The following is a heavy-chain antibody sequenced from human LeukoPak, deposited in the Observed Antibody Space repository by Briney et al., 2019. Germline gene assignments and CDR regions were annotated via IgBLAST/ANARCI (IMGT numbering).Heavy chain of an antibody. V-gene: IGHV4-4*07. CDR1: GASVCSYY. CDR2: IYTSGNT. CDR3: ARDYGGNYHFDY. J-gene: IGHJ4*02. D-gene: IGHD4-23*01. Sequence: SETLSLTCTVSGASVCSYYGGWLRQPGGKGVEWIGRIYTSGNTNYNPSLKSRVTISRDTSKNQFSLRLTSVTAADTAVYYCARDYGGNYHFDYWGQGTLVTVSS.